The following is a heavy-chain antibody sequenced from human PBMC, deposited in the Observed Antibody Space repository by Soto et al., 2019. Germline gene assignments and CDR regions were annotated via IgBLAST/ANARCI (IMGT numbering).Heavy chain of an antibody. Sequence: LCLTCAAYGGCFSCYYWRWIRQPPVKGLECIGEINHSGSTNYNPSLKSRVTIAVDTSKNQFSLKLSSVTAADTAVYYCARDPYYDFWSGYQLYGMDVWGQGTTVTAP. J-gene: IGHJ6*02. D-gene: IGHD3-3*01. CDR3: ARDPYYDFWSGYQLYGMDV. CDR1: GGCFSCYY. CDR2: INHSGST. V-gene: IGHV4-34*01.